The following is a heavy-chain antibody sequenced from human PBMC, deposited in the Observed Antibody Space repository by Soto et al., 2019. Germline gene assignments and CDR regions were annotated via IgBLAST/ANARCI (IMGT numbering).Heavy chain of an antibody. D-gene: IGHD2-15*01. Sequence: QVQLVQSGAEVKKPGSSVKVSCKASGGTFSSYAISWVRQAPGQGLEWMGGIIPIFGTANYAKKFQGRVKITADESTSTAYLELSSVRSEDTAVYCCARGEDIVVVVAAYTCYYYGMEVWGQGPTVTVAS. CDR3: ARGEDIVVVVAAYTCYYYGMEV. CDR1: GGTFSSYA. J-gene: IGHJ6*02. CDR2: IIPIFGTA. V-gene: IGHV1-69*01.